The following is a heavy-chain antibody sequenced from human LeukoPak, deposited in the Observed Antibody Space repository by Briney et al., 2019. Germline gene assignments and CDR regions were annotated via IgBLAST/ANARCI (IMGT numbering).Heavy chain of an antibody. Sequence: GSLRLSCAASGFTFSSYSMNWVRQPPGKGLEWIGEINHSGSTNYNPSLKSRVTISVDTSKNQFSLKLSSVTAADTAVYYCSMTPPDYWGQGTLVTVSS. CDR2: INHSGST. J-gene: IGHJ4*02. D-gene: IGHD2-15*01. V-gene: IGHV4-34*08. CDR3: SMTPPDY. CDR1: GFTFSSYS.